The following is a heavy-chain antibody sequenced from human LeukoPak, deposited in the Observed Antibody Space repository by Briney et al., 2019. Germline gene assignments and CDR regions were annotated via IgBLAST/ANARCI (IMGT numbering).Heavy chain of an antibody. J-gene: IGHJ5*02. CDR2: IRSKAYGGTT. Sequence: PGGSLRLSCTASGFTFGDYAMSWVRQAPGKGLEWVGFIRSKAYGGTTEYAASVKGRFTIPRDDSKSIAYLQMNSLKTEDTAVYYCTRTYCSSTSCYRLNWFDPWGQGTLVTVSS. D-gene: IGHD2-2*01. CDR3: TRTYCSSTSCYRLNWFDP. V-gene: IGHV3-49*04. CDR1: GFTFGDYA.